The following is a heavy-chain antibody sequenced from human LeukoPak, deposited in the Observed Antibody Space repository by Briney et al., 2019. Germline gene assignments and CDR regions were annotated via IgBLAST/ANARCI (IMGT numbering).Heavy chain of an antibody. D-gene: IGHD2/OR15-2a*01. J-gene: IGHJ4*02. V-gene: IGHV3-48*03. CDR3: ARIGWQLLSFWDY. CDR2: ISSSGSTI. CDR1: VFTFSSYQ. Sequence: SGGSLRLSCAASVFTFSSYQMNWVRQAPGKGLEWVSYISSSGSTIYYADSVKGRFTISRDNAKSSVYLQMNSLRAEDTAVYYCARIGWQLLSFWDYWGQGTLVTVSS.